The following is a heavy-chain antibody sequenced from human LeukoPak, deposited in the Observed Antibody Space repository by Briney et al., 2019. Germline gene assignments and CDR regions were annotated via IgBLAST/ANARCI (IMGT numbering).Heavy chain of an antibody. V-gene: IGHV3-74*01. Sequence: GGSLRLSCAASGFTFSTSWMNWVRQAPGTGLVWVSRLNGDGGAINYAESVKGRFTISRDNAKNSLYLQMNSLRAEDTAVYYCARKAIFAYGMVLWGQGPTVSVSS. D-gene: IGHD3-3*01. CDR3: ARKAIFAYGMVL. J-gene: IGHJ6*02. CDR2: LNGDGGAI. CDR1: GFTFSTSW.